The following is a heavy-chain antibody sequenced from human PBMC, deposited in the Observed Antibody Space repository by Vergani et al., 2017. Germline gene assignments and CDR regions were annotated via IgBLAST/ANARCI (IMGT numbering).Heavy chain of an antibody. Sequence: QLQLQESGPGLVKPSETLSLTCTVSGGSISSSSYYWGWIRQPPGKGLEWIGSIYYSGSTDYNPSLKSRVPISVDTSKNQFSLKLSSVTAADTAVYYCARYYSSSWYVDYWGQGTLVTVSS. CDR3: ARYYSSSWYVDY. V-gene: IGHV4-39*01. CDR2: IYYSGST. CDR1: GGSISSSSYY. D-gene: IGHD6-13*01. J-gene: IGHJ4*02.